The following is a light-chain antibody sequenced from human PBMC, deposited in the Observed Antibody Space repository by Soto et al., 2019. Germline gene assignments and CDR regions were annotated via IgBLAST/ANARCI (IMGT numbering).Light chain of an antibody. J-gene: IGKJ1*01. V-gene: IGKV3-20*01. Sequence: DIVMTQSPGTLSLSPGERATLSCRVSQSISSNYLAWYQQKPGQSPRLLIYGASSRATGIPDRFSGRGSGTDFTLTISRLEPEDFAVYFCQQYGTSPRTFGQGTKVEIK. CDR2: GAS. CDR3: QQYGTSPRT. CDR1: QSISSNY.